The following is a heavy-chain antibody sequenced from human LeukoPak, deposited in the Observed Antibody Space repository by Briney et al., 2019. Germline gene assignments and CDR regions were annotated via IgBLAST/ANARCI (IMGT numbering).Heavy chain of an antibody. CDR3: ARARSGWHPPFDY. D-gene: IGHD6-19*01. V-gene: IGHV4-59*01. CDR2: IYYSWST. Sequence: SETLSLTCTVSGGSISSYYWSWIRQPPGKGLEWIGYIYYSWSTNYNPSLKSRVTISVDTSKNQFSLKLSSVTAADTAVYYCARARSGWHPPFDYWGQGTLVTVSS. J-gene: IGHJ4*02. CDR1: GGSISSYY.